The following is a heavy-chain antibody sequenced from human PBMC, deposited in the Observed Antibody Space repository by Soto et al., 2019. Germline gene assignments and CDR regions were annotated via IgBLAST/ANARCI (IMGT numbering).Heavy chain of an antibody. Sequence: VQLVQSGAEVKKPGASVKVSCKASGYTFTSYDINWVRQATGQGLEWMGWMNPNSGNTGYAQKFQGRVTMTRNTSISTAYMELSSLRSEDTAVYYCARAYLNDYGDYEGWFDPWGQGTLVTVSS. J-gene: IGHJ5*02. CDR1: GYTFTSYD. CDR3: ARAYLNDYGDYEGWFDP. V-gene: IGHV1-8*01. D-gene: IGHD4-17*01. CDR2: MNPNSGNT.